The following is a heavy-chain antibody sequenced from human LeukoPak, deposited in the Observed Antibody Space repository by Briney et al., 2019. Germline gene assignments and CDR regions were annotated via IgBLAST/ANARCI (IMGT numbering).Heavy chain of an antibody. D-gene: IGHD5-24*01. CDR3: ARGDGYIGFDY. Sequence: PSEALSLTCGVHGGSFSDYYWKWIRQVPGKGLEWIGEINHAGSTNYNPSLKSRVTMSVDTSKNQFSLKVTSMTATDTAVYYCARGDGYIGFDYWGQGTLVTVSS. CDR2: INHAGST. CDR1: GGSFSDYY. V-gene: IGHV4-34*01. J-gene: IGHJ4*02.